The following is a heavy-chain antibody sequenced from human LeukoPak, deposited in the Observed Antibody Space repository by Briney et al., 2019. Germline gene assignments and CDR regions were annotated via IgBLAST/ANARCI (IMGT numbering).Heavy chain of an antibody. J-gene: IGHJ3*01. CDR2: ISGSGGSA. V-gene: IGHV3-23*01. CDR3: AKANPLIVGARAGGPINF. D-gene: IGHD1-26*01. Sequence: GGSLRLSCAASGFTFSSYAMSWVRQAPGKGLEWVSAISGSGGSAYYADSVKGRFTISRDNSKNTLYLQMNSLRAEDTAVYYCAKANPLIVGARAGGPINFWGQGTMVTVSS. CDR1: GFTFSSYA.